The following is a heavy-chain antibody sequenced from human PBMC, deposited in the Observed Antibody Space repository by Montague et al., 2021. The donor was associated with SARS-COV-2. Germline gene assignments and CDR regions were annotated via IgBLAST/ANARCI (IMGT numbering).Heavy chain of an antibody. CDR3: ARRFTMVRGVTKSKNGFDL. D-gene: IGHD3-10*01. CDR2: IFYSGST. CDR1: GGSISSDNY. V-gene: IGHV4-4*02. Sequence: SETLSLTCAVSGGSISSDNYWSWVRQSPGKGLEWIGEIFYSGSTNYNPSLKSRVTMSVDKSKNDFSLKLSPVTAADTAMYYCARRFTMVRGVTKSKNGFDLWGRGILVTVSS. J-gene: IGHJ5*01.